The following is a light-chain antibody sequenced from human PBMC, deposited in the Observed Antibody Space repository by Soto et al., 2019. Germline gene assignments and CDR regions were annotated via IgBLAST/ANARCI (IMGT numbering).Light chain of an antibody. CDR2: GAS. CDR3: QQYGSSGT. CDR1: QSVRSDY. J-gene: IGKJ1*01. V-gene: IGKV3-20*01. Sequence: EILLTQSPDTLALSPGQRATLSCRARQSVRSDYFAWYQQKPGHAPSVIIFGASNRATGIPDRFSGSGSGTDFTLTISRLEPEDFAVYYCQQYGSSGTFGQGTKVDIK.